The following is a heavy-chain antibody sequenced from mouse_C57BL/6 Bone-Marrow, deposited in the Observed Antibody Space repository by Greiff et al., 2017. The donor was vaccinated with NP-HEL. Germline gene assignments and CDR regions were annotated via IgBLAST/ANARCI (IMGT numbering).Heavy chain of an antibody. D-gene: IGHD1-1*01. J-gene: IGHJ4*01. V-gene: IGHV1-37*01. CDR1: GYSFTGYF. Sequence: EVKLVESGPELVKPGASVKISCKASGYSFTGYFMNWVKQSHGKSLEWIGRVTHYNGDTFYNQKFKGKATLTVDKSSSTAHMELISLTSEDFAVYYCARGWYGGSYAMNYGVQGTSVTVSS. CDR3: ARGWYGGSYAMNY. CDR2: VTHYNGDT.